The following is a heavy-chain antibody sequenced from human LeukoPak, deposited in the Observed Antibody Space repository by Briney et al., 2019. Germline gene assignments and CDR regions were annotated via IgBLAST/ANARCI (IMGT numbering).Heavy chain of an antibody. D-gene: IGHD6-19*01. Sequence: GGSLRLSCAASGFTFSSYAISWVRQAPGQGLEWMGGIIPIFSTANYAQKFQGRVTITADKSTSTAYMELSSLRSEDTAVYYCAGIAVAGTEGGWFDPWGQGTLVTVSS. J-gene: IGHJ5*02. V-gene: IGHV1-69*06. CDR2: IIPIFSTA. CDR3: AGIAVAGTEGGWFDP. CDR1: GFTFSSYA.